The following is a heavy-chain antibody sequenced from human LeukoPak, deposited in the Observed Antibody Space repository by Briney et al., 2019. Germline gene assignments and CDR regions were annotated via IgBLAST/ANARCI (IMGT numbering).Heavy chain of an antibody. CDR2: IYSGGNT. D-gene: IGHD3-10*01. CDR1: GFTVSGTY. J-gene: IGHJ4*02. V-gene: IGHV3-66*01. Sequence: PGGSLRLSCAVSGFTVSGTYMSWVRQAPGKGLEWVSVIYSGGNTYYSDSVKGRFAISRDTSKNTLYLQMNSLRAEDTAVYYCARDFPYGSGSFDYWGQGTLVTVSS. CDR3: ARDFPYGSGSFDY.